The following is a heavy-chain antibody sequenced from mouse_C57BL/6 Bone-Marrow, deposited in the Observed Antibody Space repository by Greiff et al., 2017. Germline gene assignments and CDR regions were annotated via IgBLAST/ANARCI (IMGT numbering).Heavy chain of an antibody. CDR2: ISSGGSYT. CDR1: GFTFSSYG. Sequence: DVMLVESGGDLVKPGGSLKLSCAASGFTFSSYGMSWVRQTPDKRLEWVATISSGGSYTYYPDSVKGRFTISRDNAKNTLYLQMSSLKSEDTAMYYCARRLRLDVWGTGTTVTVSS. CDR3: ARRLRLDV. J-gene: IGHJ1*03. V-gene: IGHV5-6*02.